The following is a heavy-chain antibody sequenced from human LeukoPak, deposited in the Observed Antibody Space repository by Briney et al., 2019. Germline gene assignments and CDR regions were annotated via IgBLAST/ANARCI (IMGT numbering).Heavy chain of an antibody. CDR1: GNYW. Sequence: GGSLRLSCAASGNYWMHWVRQAPGKGLAWVSHINSDGSWTSYADSVKGRFTISKDNAKNTVDLQMNSLRAEDTAVYYCVSFYETYWGRGTLVTVSS. D-gene: IGHD2/OR15-2a*01. CDR2: INSDGSWT. V-gene: IGHV3-74*01. CDR3: VSFYETY. J-gene: IGHJ4*02.